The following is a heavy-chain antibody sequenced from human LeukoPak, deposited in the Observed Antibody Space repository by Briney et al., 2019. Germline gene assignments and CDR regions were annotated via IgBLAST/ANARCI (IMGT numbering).Heavy chain of an antibody. CDR3: ARISIHDAFDI. D-gene: IGHD6-6*01. V-gene: IGHV3-21*01. J-gene: IGHJ3*02. CDR1: GFTLSSYS. CDR2: ISSSSSYI. Sequence: GGSLRLSCAASGFTLSSYSMNWARQAPGKGLEWVSSISSSSSYIYYADSVKGRFTISRDNAKNSLYLQMNSLRAEDTAVYYCARISIHDAFDIWGQGTMVTVSS.